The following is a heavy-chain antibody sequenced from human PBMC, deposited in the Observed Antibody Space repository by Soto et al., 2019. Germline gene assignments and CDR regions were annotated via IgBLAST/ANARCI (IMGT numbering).Heavy chain of an antibody. CDR1: GASSSGSSYY. D-gene: IGHD3-16*02. V-gene: IGHV4-39*01. Sequence: SETLSLTCTVSGASSSGSSYYWGWIRQPPGKGLEWIGNIYYSGGTYYNPSLQSRVTISLDTSKNQFSLNLISVTAADTAVYYCARLLELSLYFGPYLFDSWGQGVLVIVSS. J-gene: IGHJ4*02. CDR3: ARLLELSLYFGPYLFDS. CDR2: IYYSGGT.